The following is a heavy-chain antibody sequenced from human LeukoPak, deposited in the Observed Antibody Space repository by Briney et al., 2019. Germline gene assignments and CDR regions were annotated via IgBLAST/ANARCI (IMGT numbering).Heavy chain of an antibody. Sequence: SETQSLTCAVSGGSISSYYWSWIRQPPGKGLEWIGYIYYSGSTNYNPSLKSRVTISVDTSKNRFSLKLSSVTAADTAVYYCARGGSTSYREFLYNWFDPWGQGTLVTVSS. CDR3: ARGGSTSYREFLYNWFDP. CDR1: GGSISSYY. J-gene: IGHJ5*02. D-gene: IGHD3-10*01. V-gene: IGHV4-59*01. CDR2: IYYSGST.